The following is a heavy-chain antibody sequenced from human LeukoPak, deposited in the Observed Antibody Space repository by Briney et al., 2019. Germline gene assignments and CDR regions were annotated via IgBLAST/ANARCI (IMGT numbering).Heavy chain of an antibody. D-gene: IGHD5-18*01. J-gene: IGHJ4*02. CDR3: AKGYSYGYDY. CDR2: VINSGAST. CDR1: GFTFSSYA. V-gene: IGHV3-23*01. Sequence: GGSLRPSCAASGFTFSSYAMSWVRQAPGKGLEWVSTVINSGASTYYAESVKGRFTISRDNSKNKVYLQMNSLRAEDTAIYYCAKGYSYGYDYWGQGTPVTLAS.